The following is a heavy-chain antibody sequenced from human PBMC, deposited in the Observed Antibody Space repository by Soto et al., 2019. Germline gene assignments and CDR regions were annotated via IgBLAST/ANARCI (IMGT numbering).Heavy chain of an antibody. CDR1: GYTFTSYA. J-gene: IGHJ6*02. CDR3: ARTEYYYDSSGYYDYGMDV. D-gene: IGHD3-22*01. V-gene: IGHV1-3*01. CDR2: INAGNGNT. Sequence: ASVKVSCKASGYTFTSYAMRWVRQAPGQRLEWMGWINAGNGNTKYSQKFQGRVTITRDTSASTAYMELSSLRSEDTAVYYCARTEYYYDSSGYYDYGMDVWGQGTTVTVSS.